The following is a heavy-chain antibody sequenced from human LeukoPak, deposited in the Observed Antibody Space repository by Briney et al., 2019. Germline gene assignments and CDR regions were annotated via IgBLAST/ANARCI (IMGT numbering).Heavy chain of an antibody. D-gene: IGHD2-21*02. J-gene: IGHJ4*02. CDR2: IYGSGST. CDR3: ARTSVVTAMPFDY. V-gene: IGHV4-59*01. CDR1: GGSISSYY. Sequence: PSETLSLTCTVSGGSISSYYWSWIRQPPGKGLEWIGHIYGSGSTNYNPSLKSRVTISLDTSKNQFSLKLTSVTAADTAVYYCARTSVVTAMPFDYWGQGTPVTVSS.